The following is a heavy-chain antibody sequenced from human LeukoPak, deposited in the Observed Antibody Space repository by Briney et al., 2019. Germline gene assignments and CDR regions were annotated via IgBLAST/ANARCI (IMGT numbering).Heavy chain of an antibody. CDR2: IYYSGST. CDR1: GGSISSYY. Sequence: SETLSLTCTVSGGSISSYYWSWIRQPPAKGLEWIGYIYYSGSTNYNPSLKSRVTISVDTSKNQFSLKLSSVTAADTAVYYCARHETTVGEDYYFDYWGRGTLVTVSS. V-gene: IGHV4-59*08. D-gene: IGHD4-23*01. CDR3: ARHETTVGEDYYFDY. J-gene: IGHJ4*02.